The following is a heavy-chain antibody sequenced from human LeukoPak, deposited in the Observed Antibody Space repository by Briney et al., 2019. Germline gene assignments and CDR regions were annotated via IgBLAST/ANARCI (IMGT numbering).Heavy chain of an antibody. J-gene: IGHJ4*02. CDR1: GGSFSGYY. D-gene: IGHD5-18*01. Sequence: SETLSLTCAVYGGSFSGYYWSWIRQPPGKGQEWIGEINHSGSTNYNPSLKSRVTISVDTSKNQFSLKLSSVTAADTAVYYCARVPRRGYTKYYFDYWGQGTLVTVSS. V-gene: IGHV4-34*01. CDR3: ARVPRRGYTKYYFDY. CDR2: INHSGST.